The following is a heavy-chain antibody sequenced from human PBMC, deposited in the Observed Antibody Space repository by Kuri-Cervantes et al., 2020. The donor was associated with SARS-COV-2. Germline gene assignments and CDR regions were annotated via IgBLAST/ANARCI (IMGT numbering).Heavy chain of an antibody. J-gene: IGHJ5*02. CDR2: IYYSGST. Sequence: GSLRLSCTVSGYSISSGYYWGWIRQPPGKGLEWIGSIYYSGSTYYNPSLKSRVTISVDTSKNQFSLKLSSVTAADTAVYYCARAHYDSSGYYPNWFDPWGQGTLVTVSS. V-gene: IGHV4-38-2*02. D-gene: IGHD3-22*01. CDR1: GYSISSGYY. CDR3: ARAHYDSSGYYPNWFDP.